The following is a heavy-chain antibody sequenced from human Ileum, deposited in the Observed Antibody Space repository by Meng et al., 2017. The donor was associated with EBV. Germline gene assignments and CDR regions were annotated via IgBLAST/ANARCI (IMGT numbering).Heavy chain of an antibody. CDR2: IFHIGST. J-gene: IGHJ4*02. D-gene: IGHD3-9*01. CDR1: GGSVISNNW. CDR3: AKVSLTGTFYDH. Sequence: VQLMESVPRLLKPSGTLSLTCAVSGGSVISNNWWSWVRQPPGKGLEWIGEIFHIGSTNNSPSLKSRVTISVDNSKNQFSLSLTSVTAADTAIYYCAKVSLTGTFYDHWGQGILVTVSS. V-gene: IGHV4-4*02.